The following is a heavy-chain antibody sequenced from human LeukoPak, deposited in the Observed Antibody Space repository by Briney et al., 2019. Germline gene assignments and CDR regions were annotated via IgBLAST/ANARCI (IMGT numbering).Heavy chain of an antibody. CDR3: ARRGIAARYYYYYYMDV. D-gene: IGHD6-6*01. J-gene: IGHJ6*03. CDR2: IHIGGST. V-gene: IGHV4-39*01. Sequence: SETLSLTCTVSGGSISSSAYHWGWIRQPPGKGLEWIGSIHIGGSTYYNPSFKSRVTISVDTSKNQFSLKLSSVTAADTAVYYCARRGIAARYYYYYYMDVWGKGTTVTVSS. CDR1: GGSISSSAYH.